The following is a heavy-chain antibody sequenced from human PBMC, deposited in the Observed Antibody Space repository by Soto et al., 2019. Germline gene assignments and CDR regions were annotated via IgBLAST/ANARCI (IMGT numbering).Heavy chain of an antibody. Sequence: PGGSLRLSCAASGFTFSDYYMSWIRQAPGKGLEWVSYISSSSSYTNYADSVKGRFTISRDNATNSLYLQMNSLRAEDTAVYYCATGQYYYDSSAYYYSWGQGTLVTVSS. D-gene: IGHD3-22*01. CDR3: ATGQYYYDSSAYYYS. V-gene: IGHV3-11*03. CDR1: GFTFSDYY. J-gene: IGHJ4*02. CDR2: ISSSSSYT.